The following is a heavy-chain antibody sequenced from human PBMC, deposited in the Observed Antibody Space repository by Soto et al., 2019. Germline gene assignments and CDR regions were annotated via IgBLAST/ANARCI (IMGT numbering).Heavy chain of an antibody. Sequence: QVQLVQSGAEVKKPGSSVKVSCKASGGTFSSYTISWVRQAPGQGLEWMGRIIPILGIANYAQKFQGRVTITADKSTSTAYMELSSLRSEDTAVYYCARDGDDYGDSRDYYGMDVWGQGTTVTVSS. J-gene: IGHJ6*02. CDR2: IIPILGIA. D-gene: IGHD4-17*01. V-gene: IGHV1-69*08. CDR3: ARDGDDYGDSRDYYGMDV. CDR1: GGTFSSYT.